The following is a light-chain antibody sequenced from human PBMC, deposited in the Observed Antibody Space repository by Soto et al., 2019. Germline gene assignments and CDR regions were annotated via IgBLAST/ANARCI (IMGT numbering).Light chain of an antibody. CDR2: DAS. CDR1: QGISPF. V-gene: IGKV1-27*01. CDR3: QKYLSCIT. J-gene: IGKJ5*01. Sequence: DSQMTQSPSSLSASVGDIVTITCRASQGISPFLAWYQQNPGKVPKRLISDASTLQSGVPSRFSGSGSRTEFTLAITGLQPEGVATYYFQKYLSCITFGKGTRREI.